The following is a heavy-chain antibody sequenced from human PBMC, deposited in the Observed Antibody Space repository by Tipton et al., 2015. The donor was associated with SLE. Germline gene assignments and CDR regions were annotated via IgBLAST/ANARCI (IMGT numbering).Heavy chain of an antibody. CDR2: IIPIFGTV. V-gene: IGHV1-69*01. D-gene: IGHD2-21*02. J-gene: IGHJ4*02. CDR3: ARGFTLGDSAAAFDY. CDR1: GGTFSSRA. Sequence: QSGAEVKNPGSSVKVSCKASGGTFSSRAISWVRQAPGQGLEWMGAIIPIFGTVNYAQKFQGRVTITADESTSTAYMELSSLRSDDTAVYYCARGFTLGDSAAAFDYWGQGTLVTVSS.